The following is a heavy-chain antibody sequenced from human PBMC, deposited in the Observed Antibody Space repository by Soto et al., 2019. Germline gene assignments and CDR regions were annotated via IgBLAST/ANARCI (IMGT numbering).Heavy chain of an antibody. V-gene: IGHV1-46*01. D-gene: IGHD1-1*01. J-gene: IGHJ4*02. CDR1: GYTFTNYY. Sequence: ASVKVSFKASGYTFTNYYIHWLRQAPGQGLEWLGILRPRTGNTGYAQRFQGRVTMTRDTSTDTVYMELTSLKSDDTAVYYCAREPNGSFYFDYWGQGTQVTVSS. CDR3: AREPNGSFYFDY. CDR2: LRPRTGNT.